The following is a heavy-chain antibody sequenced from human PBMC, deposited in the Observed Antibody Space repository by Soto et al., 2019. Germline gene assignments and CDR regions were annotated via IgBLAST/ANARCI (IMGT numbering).Heavy chain of an antibody. Sequence: GASVKVSCKASGYTFTSYDINWVRQATGQGLEWMGWMNPNSGNTGYAQKFQGRVTMTRNTSISTAYMELSSLRSEDTAVYYCAIIAVAGRPFDYWGQGTLVTVSS. CDR2: MNPNSGNT. V-gene: IGHV1-8*01. D-gene: IGHD6-19*01. J-gene: IGHJ4*02. CDR1: GYTFTSYD. CDR3: AIIAVAGRPFDY.